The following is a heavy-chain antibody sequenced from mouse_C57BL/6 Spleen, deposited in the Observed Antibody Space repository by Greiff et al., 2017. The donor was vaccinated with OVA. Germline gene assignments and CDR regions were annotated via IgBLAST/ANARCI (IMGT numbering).Heavy chain of an antibody. J-gene: IGHJ2*01. CDR2: IRSKSNNYAT. CDR1: GFSFNTYA. V-gene: IGHV10-1*01. D-gene: IGHD2-4*01. Sequence: EVKLVESGGGLVQPKGSLKLSCAASGFSFNTYAMNWVRQAPGKGLEWVARIRSKSNNYATYYADSVKDRFTISRDDSESMLYLQMNNLKTEDTAMYYCVRQGDYDGYYFDYWGQGTTLTVSS. CDR3: VRQGDYDGYYFDY.